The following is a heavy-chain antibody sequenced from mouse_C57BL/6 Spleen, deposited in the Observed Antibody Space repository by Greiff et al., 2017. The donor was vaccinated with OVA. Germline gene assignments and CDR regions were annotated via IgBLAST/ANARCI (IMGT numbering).Heavy chain of an antibody. CDR3: ARRPYYYGSSPPYFDV. CDR2: INPNYGTT. V-gene: IGHV1-39*01. D-gene: IGHD1-1*01. Sequence: QQSNGKSLEWIGVINPNYGTTSYNQKFKGKATLTVDQSSSTAYMQLNSLTSEDSAVYYCARRPYYYGSSPPYFDVWGTGTTVTVSS. J-gene: IGHJ1*03.